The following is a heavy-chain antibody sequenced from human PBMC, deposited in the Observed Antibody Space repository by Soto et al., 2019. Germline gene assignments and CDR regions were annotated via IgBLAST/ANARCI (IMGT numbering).Heavy chain of an antibody. Sequence: PSETLSLTCTVSGGSIITMSYYWGWVRQSPGEGLEWIAGIYHGGSIFYNPSLQSRATISIDTSKNQFSLQLRSMTAADTAVYYCARRYGSCYDYWGQGTLVTVSS. J-gene: IGHJ4*02. CDR3: ARRYGSCYDY. CDR1: GGSIITMSYY. V-gene: IGHV4-39*01. D-gene: IGHD5-18*01. CDR2: IYHGGSI.